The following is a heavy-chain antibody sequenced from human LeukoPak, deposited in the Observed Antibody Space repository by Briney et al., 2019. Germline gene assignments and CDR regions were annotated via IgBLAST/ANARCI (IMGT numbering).Heavy chain of an antibody. J-gene: IGHJ4*02. V-gene: IGHV4-31*03. CDR2: IYYSGST. Sequence: SETLSLTCTVSGGSISSGGYYWSWIRQHPGKGLEWIGYIYYSGSTYYNPSLKSRVTISVDTSKNQFSLKLSSVTAADTAVYYCARAGIVVVPAAKGDYFDYWGQGTLVTDSS. CDR3: ARAGIVVVPAAKGDYFDY. CDR1: GGSISSGGYY. D-gene: IGHD2-2*01.